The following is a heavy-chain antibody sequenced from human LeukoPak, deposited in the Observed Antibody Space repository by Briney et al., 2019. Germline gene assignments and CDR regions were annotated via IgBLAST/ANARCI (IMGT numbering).Heavy chain of an antibody. V-gene: IGHV3-23*01. Sequence: GGSLRLSCAASVFTFAGYAMSWVREAPGTGLEWGSGFSVTGGTTYYAASVKGRFTISRDNSKNTLYLQMNSLRAEDTATYYCAREDPGPFDAFDTWGQGAKVTVSS. CDR1: VFTFAGYA. CDR2: FSVTGGTT. CDR3: AREDPGPFDAFDT. J-gene: IGHJ3*02.